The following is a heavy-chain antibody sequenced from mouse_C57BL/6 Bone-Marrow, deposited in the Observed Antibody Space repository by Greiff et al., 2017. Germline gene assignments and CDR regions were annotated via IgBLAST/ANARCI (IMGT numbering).Heavy chain of an antibody. CDR1: GYTFTSYG. J-gene: IGHJ3*01. Sequence: VKLMESGAELARPGASVKLSCKASGYTFTSYGISWVKQRTGQGLEWIGEIYPRSGNTYYNEKFKGKATLTADKSSSTAYMELRSLTSEDSAVYFCAAHLAWFAYWGQGTLVTVSA. CDR3: AAHLAWFAY. CDR2: IYPRSGNT. V-gene: IGHV1-81*01.